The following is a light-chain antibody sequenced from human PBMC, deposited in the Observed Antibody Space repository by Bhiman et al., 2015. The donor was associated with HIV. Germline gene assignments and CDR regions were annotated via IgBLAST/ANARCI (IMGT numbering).Light chain of an antibody. CDR1: SSDIGSYDR. CDR2: EVI. CDR3: SSYTSTGTYV. V-gene: IGLV2-18*02. Sequence: QSALTQPPSVSGSPGQSITISCTGTSSDIGSYDRVSWYQQAPGTAPKLLIYEVINRPSGVPDRFSASKSGNTASLTISGLQAEDEADYYCSSYTSTGTYVFGTGTKLTVL. J-gene: IGLJ1*01.